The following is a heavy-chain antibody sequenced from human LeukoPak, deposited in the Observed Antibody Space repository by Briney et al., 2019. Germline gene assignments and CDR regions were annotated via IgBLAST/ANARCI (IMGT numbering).Heavy chain of an antibody. J-gene: IGHJ4*02. CDR2: IIPIVDVT. CDR3: AREMGDREFYFDY. V-gene: IGHV1-69*04. Sequence: SVKVSCKASGGTFSNFAFSWVRQAPGQGLQWVGRIIPIVDVTSYAQNFKGRVTITADESTTTACMELSSLRSEDTAVYYCAREMGDREFYFDYWGQGTLVTVSS. CDR1: GGTFSNFA. D-gene: IGHD3-10*01.